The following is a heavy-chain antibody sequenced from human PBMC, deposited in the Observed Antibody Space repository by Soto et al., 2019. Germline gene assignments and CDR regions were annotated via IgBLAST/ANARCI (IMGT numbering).Heavy chain of an antibody. J-gene: IGHJ6*02. D-gene: IGHD3-3*01. V-gene: IGHV4-31*02. CDR3: ATNVFTIFGVAYYGMDV. Sequence: PSETLSLTCTVSGGSISSGGYYWSWIRQHPGKGLEWIGYIYYSGSTYYNPSLKSRVTISVDTSKNQFSLKLSSVTAADTAVYYCATNVFTIFGVAYYGMDVWGQGTTVTVSS. CDR2: IYYSGST. CDR1: GGSISSGGYY.